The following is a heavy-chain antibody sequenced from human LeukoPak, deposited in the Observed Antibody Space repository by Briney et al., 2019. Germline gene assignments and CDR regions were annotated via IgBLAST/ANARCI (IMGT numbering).Heavy chain of an antibody. J-gene: IGHJ6*02. CDR2: ISTSSSYI. CDR3: ARAPARRHYYYYGMDV. Sequence: GGSLRLSCAASGFTFSGYTMNWVRQAPGKGLEWVSSISTSSSYIYYADSVKGRFTISRDNAKNSLYLQMNSLRAEDTAVYYCARAPARRHYYYYGMDVWGQGTTVTVSS. CDR1: GFTFSGYT. V-gene: IGHV3-21*04.